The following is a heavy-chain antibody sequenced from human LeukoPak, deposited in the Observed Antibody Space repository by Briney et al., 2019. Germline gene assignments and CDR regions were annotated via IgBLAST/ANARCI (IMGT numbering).Heavy chain of an antibody. D-gene: IGHD2-21*02. CDR2: IYTSGST. CDR3: ARGGYCGGDCYFYY. V-gene: IGHV4-61*02. Sequence: SQTLSLTCTVSGGSISSGSYYWSWIRQPAGKGLQWIGRIYTSGSTNYNPSLKSRVTISVDTSKNQFSLKLSSVTAADTAVYYCARGGYCGGDCYFYYWGQGTLVTVSS. J-gene: IGHJ4*02. CDR1: GGSISSGSYY.